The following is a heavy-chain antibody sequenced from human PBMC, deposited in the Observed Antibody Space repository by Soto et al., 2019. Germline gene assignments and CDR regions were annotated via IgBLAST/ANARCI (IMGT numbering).Heavy chain of an antibody. CDR2: IYYNGNT. CDR1: GGSVNSANYY. J-gene: IGHJ4*02. D-gene: IGHD3-22*01. V-gene: IGHV4-61*01. Sequence: LSLTCSVSGGSVNSANYYWSWMRQPPGKGLEWIGFIYYNGNTKYNPSLKSRVTISLDTSKNQFSLNLTSVTAADAAVYYCSRDNSGYFPTYWGQGTLVTVSS. CDR3: SRDNSGYFPTY.